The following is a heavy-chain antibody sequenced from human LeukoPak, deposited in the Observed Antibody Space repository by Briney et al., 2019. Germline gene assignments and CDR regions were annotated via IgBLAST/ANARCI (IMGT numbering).Heavy chain of an antibody. Sequence: GGSLRLSCAASGLTFSDYYMSWIRQAPGKGLEWVSYISSSGSTIYYADSVKGRFTISRDNAKNSLYLQMNSLRAEDTAVYYCARDRLLYDSSAPHAFDIWGQGTMVTVSS. CDR1: GLTFSDYY. J-gene: IGHJ3*02. V-gene: IGHV3-11*04. D-gene: IGHD3-22*01. CDR2: ISSSGSTI. CDR3: ARDRLLYDSSAPHAFDI.